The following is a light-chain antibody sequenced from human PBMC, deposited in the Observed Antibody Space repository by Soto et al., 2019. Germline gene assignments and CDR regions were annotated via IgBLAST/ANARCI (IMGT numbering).Light chain of an antibody. Sequence: DIQMTQSPSSLSASVGDRVTITCRASQSISSYLNWYQQKPGKAPKLLIYAASSLQSGVPSRFSGRGSGTDFTLTIISLQPEDFPTYYCQQSYSTPVYTFGQRTKLEIK. CDR2: AAS. CDR3: QQSYSTPVYT. CDR1: QSISSY. J-gene: IGKJ2*01. V-gene: IGKV1-39*01.